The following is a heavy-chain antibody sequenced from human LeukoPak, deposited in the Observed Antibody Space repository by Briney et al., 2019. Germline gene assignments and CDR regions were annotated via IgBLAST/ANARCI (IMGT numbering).Heavy chain of an antibody. V-gene: IGHV4-59*08. CDR3: ASVLRYFDWLLPYYFDY. CDR2: IYYSGST. Sequence: PSETLSLTCTVSGGSISSYYWSWIRQPPGKGLEWIGYIYYSGSTNYNPSLKSRVTISVDTSKNQFSLKLSSVTAADTAVYYCASVLRYFDWLLPYYFDYWGQGTLVTVSS. D-gene: IGHD3-9*01. J-gene: IGHJ4*02. CDR1: GGSISSYY.